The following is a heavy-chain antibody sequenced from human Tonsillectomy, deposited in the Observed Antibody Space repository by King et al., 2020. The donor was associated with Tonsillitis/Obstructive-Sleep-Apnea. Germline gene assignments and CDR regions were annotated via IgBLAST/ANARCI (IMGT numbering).Heavy chain of an antibody. CDR2: IYYSGST. V-gene: IGHV4-39*01. D-gene: IGHD2-2*03. J-gene: IGHJ4*02. CDR3: ARMDFVAGFAY. CDR1: GGSISSSSYY. Sequence: QLQESGPGLVKPSDTLSLTCTVSGGSISSSSYYWGWIRQPPGKGLEWIGSIYYSGSTYYNPSLKSRVTISVDTSKNQFSLKLSSVTAADTAVYYCARMDFVAGFAYGGQGPRVTVSS.